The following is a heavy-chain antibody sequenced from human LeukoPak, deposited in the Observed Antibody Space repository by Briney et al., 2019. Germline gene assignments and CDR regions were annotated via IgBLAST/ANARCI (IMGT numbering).Heavy chain of an antibody. CDR2: IWSDATNQ. J-gene: IGHJ4*02. D-gene: IGHD4-11*01. Sequence: PGGSLRLSCAASGFIFSDYGMHWVRQAPGKGLEWVAVIWSDATNQYYADSVRGRLAISRDDSTSMVYLQMNSLRAEDTAVYFCAKDIQRGFDYTNSLDYWGQGTLVTVSS. V-gene: IGHV3-33*06. CDR1: GFIFSDYG. CDR3: AKDIQRGFDYTNSLDY.